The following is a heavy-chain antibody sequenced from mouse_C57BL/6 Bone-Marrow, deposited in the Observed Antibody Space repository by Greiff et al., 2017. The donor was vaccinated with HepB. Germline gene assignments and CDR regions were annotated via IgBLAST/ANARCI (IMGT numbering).Heavy chain of an antibody. D-gene: IGHD2-3*01. CDR2: IDPSDSYT. V-gene: IGHV1-59*01. CDR3: ARSGWLGFAY. CDR1: GYTFTSYC. J-gene: IGHJ3*01. Sequence: QVQLQQPGAELVRPGTSVKLSCKASGYTFTSYCMHWVKQRPGQGLEWIGVIDPSDSYTNYNQKFKGKATLTVDTSSSTAYMQLSSLTSEDSAVYYCARSGWLGFAYWGQGTLVTVSA.